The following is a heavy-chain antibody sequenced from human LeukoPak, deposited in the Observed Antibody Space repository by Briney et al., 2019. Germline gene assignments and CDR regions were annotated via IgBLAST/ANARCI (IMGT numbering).Heavy chain of an antibody. J-gene: IGHJ4*02. CDR2: IIPILGIA. CDR3: ASHQEGIFDY. V-gene: IGHV1-69*04. D-gene: IGHD2-2*01. CDR1: GGTFSSYA. Sequence: ASVKVSCRASGGTFSSYAISWVRQAPGQGLEWMGRIIPILGIANYAQKFQGRVTITADKSTSTAYMELSSLRSEDTAVYYCASHQEGIFDYWGQGTLVAVSS.